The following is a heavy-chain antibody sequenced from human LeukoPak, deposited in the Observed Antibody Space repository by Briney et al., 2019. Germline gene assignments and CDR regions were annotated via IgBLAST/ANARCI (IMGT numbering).Heavy chain of an antibody. CDR2: ISYDGSNK. CDR1: GFTFSSYA. CDR3: AREAYNSGSYYFDY. V-gene: IGHV3-30*04. J-gene: IGHJ4*02. D-gene: IGHD1-26*01. Sequence: TGGSLRLSCAASGFTFSSYAMSWVRQAPGKGLEWVAVISYDGSNKYYADSVKGRFTISRDNSKNTLYLQMNSLRAEDTAVYYCAREAYNSGSYYFDYWGQGTLVTVSS.